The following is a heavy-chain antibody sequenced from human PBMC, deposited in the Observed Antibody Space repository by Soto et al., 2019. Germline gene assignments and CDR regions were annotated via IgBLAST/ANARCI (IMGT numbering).Heavy chain of an antibody. CDR1: GFTFSNYG. Sequence: EVQLVESGGGLVKPGGSLRLSCAASGFTFSNYGMNWVRQAPGKGLDWVSSISSSSNYMYYADSVKGRFTISRDNAKNSLFLQMNSLRAVDTAVYYCARDCSSTRCYGGHFDYWGQGTLVTVSS. CDR3: ARDCSSTRCYGGHFDY. J-gene: IGHJ4*02. V-gene: IGHV3-21*01. D-gene: IGHD2-2*01. CDR2: ISSSSNYM.